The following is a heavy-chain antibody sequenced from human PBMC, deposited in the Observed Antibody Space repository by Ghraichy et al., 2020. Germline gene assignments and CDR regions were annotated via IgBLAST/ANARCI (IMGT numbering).Heavy chain of an antibody. CDR2: IRQGGSEK. CDR1: GFTFSNYW. J-gene: IGHJ4*02. Sequence: GESLNISCAASGFTFSNYWMSWVRQAPGKGLEWVASIRQGGSEKYYVDSVKGRFTISRDDAKNSLYLQMNSLRAEDTAVYSCAKTYDNSGYYDYWGQGTLVTVSS. D-gene: IGHD3-22*01. CDR3: AKTYDNSGYYDY. V-gene: IGHV3-7*03.